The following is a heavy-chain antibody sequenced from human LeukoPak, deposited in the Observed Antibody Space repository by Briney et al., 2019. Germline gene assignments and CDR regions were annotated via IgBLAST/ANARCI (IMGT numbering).Heavy chain of an antibody. CDR1: GFTFSIYA. J-gene: IGHJ5*02. V-gene: IGHV3-30*04. CDR2: ISYDGSNK. Sequence: GRSLRLSCAASGFTFSIYAMHCVRPAPGKGLEWVAVISYDGSNKYCADSVKGRFTISRDNSKNTLYLQMNSLRAEDTAVYYCARDREYSSSWYECWFGPWGQGTLVTVSS. D-gene: IGHD6-13*01. CDR3: ARDREYSSSWYECWFGP.